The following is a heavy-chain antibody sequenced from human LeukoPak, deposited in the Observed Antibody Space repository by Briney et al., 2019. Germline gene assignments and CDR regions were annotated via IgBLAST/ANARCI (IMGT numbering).Heavy chain of an antibody. D-gene: IGHD1-20*01. CDR1: GYTFTKYY. J-gene: IGHJ4*02. CDR2: INPTGGTI. CDR3: AKSANNFNWIDY. Sequence: ASVKVSCKASGYTFTKYYIHWARQAPGQGLDWMGLINPTGGTITYAQKFQGRVTMTRDTSTSTVYMELSSLKSEDTAVYYCAKSANNFNWIDYWGQGTLVTVSS. V-gene: IGHV1-46*01.